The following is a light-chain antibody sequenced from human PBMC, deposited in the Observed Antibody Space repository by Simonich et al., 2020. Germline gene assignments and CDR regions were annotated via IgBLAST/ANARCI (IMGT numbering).Light chain of an antibody. CDR3: SSYTSSTWGV. CDR2: DVS. Sequence: QSALTQPASVSGSPGQSITISCTGTSRDVGGYNYVSWYQQHPGKAPKLMIYDVSNRPSGVSNRFSGSKSGNTASLTISGLQAEDEADYYCSSYTSSTWGVFGGGTKLTVL. CDR1: SRDVGGYNY. V-gene: IGLV2-14*03. J-gene: IGLJ3*02.